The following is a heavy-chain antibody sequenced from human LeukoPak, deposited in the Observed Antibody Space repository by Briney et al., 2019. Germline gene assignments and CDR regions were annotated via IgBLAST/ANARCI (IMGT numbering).Heavy chain of an antibody. V-gene: IGHV1-18*01. CDR2: ISAYNGNT. Sequence: ASVKVSCKASGYTFTSYGISWVRQAPGQGLEWMGWISAYNGNTNYAQKLQGRVTMTTDTSTSIAYMELRSLRSDDTAVYYCARDRPYPYVDDYYWHGMDVWGQGTTVTVSS. CDR3: ARDRPYPYVDDYYWHGMDV. CDR1: GYTFTSYG. J-gene: IGHJ6*02. D-gene: IGHD4-17*01.